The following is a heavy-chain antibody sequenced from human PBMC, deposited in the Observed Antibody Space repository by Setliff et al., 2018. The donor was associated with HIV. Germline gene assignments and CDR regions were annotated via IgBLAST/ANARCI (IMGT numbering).Heavy chain of an antibody. D-gene: IGHD4-17*01. V-gene: IGHV3-15*01. CDR1: GFTFTDAW. CDR2: IKSKSDGETT. Sequence: PSETLSLSCEASGFTFTDAWMNWVRQAPGKGLEWVGRIKSKSDGETTDYAAPVKGRFTISRHDSRETVYLQMNSLKSEDTAVYYCADYGPLGVIWGQGTSVTVSS. CDR3: ADYGPLGVI. J-gene: IGHJ4*02.